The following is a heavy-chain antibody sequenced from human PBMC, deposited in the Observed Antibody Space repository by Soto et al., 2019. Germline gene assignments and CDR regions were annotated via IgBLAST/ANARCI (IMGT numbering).Heavy chain of an antibody. CDR3: ARHFYGDHGIVDY. CDR2: TSGYNGKT. Sequence: QVQLMQSGAEVRKPGASVRVSCKASGYTFPNYGIGWVRQAPGQGLEWMGWTSGYNGKTKFAQKFQGRVALTTDKSTTTAYMELRSLRSDDTAVYFCARHFYGDHGIVDYWGQGTLVSVST. V-gene: IGHV1-18*01. D-gene: IGHD4-17*01. CDR1: GYTFPNYG. J-gene: IGHJ4*01.